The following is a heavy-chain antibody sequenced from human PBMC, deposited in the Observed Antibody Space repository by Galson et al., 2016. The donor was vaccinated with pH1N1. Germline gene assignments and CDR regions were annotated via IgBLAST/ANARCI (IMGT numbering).Heavy chain of an antibody. V-gene: IGHV1-46*01. CDR2: IDPSGGST. CDR1: GYTFTTQY. CDR3: ARGGDWVY. Sequence: SVKVSCKASGYTFTTQYVNWVRQAPGQGLEWLGVIDPSGGSTTYAQEFQGRVTVTVDTSTSTVYMELSSLRSDDTAMYYCARGGDWVYWGQGTLVTVPS. J-gene: IGHJ4*02. D-gene: IGHD2-21*01.